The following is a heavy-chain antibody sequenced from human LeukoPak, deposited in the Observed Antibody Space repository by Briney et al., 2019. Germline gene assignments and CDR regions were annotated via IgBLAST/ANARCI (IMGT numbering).Heavy chain of an antibody. CDR2: ISPSGDIT. CDR3: ARGSDYVWGSYRYTNY. CDR1: GFTFSNHG. Sequence: GGSLRLSCAGYGFTFSNHGMNWVRQAAGKGLEWVSGISPSGDITYYVDSVKGRFTISRDNSKNTFYLQMNSLRAEDAAVYYCARGSDYVWGSYRYTNYWGQGTLVTVSS. V-gene: IGHV3-23*01. D-gene: IGHD3-16*02. J-gene: IGHJ4*02.